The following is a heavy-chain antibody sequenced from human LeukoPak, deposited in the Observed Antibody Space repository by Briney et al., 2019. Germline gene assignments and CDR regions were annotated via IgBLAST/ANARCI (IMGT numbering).Heavy chain of an antibody. V-gene: IGHV3-53*01. CDR2: IYSGGST. D-gene: IGHD3-10*01. CDR3: ARDVTMVRGSPGDY. J-gene: IGHJ4*02. CDR1: GFTVSSNY. Sequence: GGSLRLSCAASGFTVSSNYMSWVRQAPGKGLEWVSVIYSGGSTYYADSVKGRFTISRDNSKNTLYLQMNSLRAEDTAVYYCARDVTMVRGSPGDYWGQGTLVTVSS.